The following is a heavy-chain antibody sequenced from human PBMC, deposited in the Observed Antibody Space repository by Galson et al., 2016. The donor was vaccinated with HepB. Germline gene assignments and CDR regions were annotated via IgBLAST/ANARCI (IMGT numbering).Heavy chain of an antibody. Sequence: SLRLSCAASGFTFSSYSMHWVRQAPGKGLEWVSCISSSSSYIYYADTVKGRFTISRDNAKNSLYLQMNTLRAEDTAVYYCARGGYSGYDWVRNWFDPWGQGTLVTVSS. J-gene: IGHJ5*02. CDR3: ARGGYSGYDWVRNWFDP. D-gene: IGHD5-12*01. CDR2: ISSSSSYI. V-gene: IGHV3-21*01. CDR1: GFTFSSYS.